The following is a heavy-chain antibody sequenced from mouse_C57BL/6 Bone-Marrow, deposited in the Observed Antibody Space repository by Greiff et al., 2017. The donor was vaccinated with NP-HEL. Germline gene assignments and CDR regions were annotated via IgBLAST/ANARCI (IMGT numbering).Heavy chain of an antibody. J-gene: IGHJ4*01. CDR1: GFSFNTYA. CDR2: IRSKSNNYAT. Sequence: EVQLVESGGGLVQPKGSLKLSCAASGFSFNTYAMNWVRQAPGKGLEWVARIRSKSNNYATYYADSVKDRFTISRDDSESMLYLQMNNLKTEDTAMYYCVRNGGLLRRGAMDYWGQGTSVTVSS. V-gene: IGHV10-1*01. D-gene: IGHD2-3*01. CDR3: VRNGGLLRRGAMDY.